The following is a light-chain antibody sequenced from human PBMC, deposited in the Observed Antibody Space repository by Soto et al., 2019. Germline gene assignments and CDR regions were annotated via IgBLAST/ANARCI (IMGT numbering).Light chain of an antibody. CDR1: QSISNW. CDR3: QQYHSYWT. V-gene: IGKV1-5*03. Sequence: DIQMTQSPSTLSASVGDRVTITCRASQSISNWLAWYQQKPGKAPKLLIYKTSSLESGVPSRFSGSGSRTEFTLTISSLQPDDFATYYCQQYHSYWTFGQGTKVDVK. CDR2: KTS. J-gene: IGKJ1*01.